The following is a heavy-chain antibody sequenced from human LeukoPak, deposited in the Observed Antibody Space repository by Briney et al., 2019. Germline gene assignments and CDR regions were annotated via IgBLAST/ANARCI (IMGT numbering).Heavy chain of an antibody. J-gene: IGHJ4*02. CDR1: GGTFSSYA. CDR2: IIPIFGTA. CDR3: ARRPDTYDFWSGYYVDY. D-gene: IGHD3-3*01. V-gene: IGHV1-69*01. Sequence: GSSVKVSCKASGGTFSSYAISWVRQAPGQGLEWMGGIIPIFGTANYAQKFQGRVTITADESTSTAYMELSSLRSDDTAVYYCARRPDTYDFWSGYYVDYWGQGTLVTVSS.